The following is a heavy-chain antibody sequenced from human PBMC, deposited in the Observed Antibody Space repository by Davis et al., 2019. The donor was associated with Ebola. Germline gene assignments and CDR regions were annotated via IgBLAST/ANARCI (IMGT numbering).Heavy chain of an antibody. V-gene: IGHV4-4*02. CDR2: IYHSGST. CDR1: GGSISSSNW. Sequence: PSETLSLTCAVSGGSISSSNWWSWVRQPPGKGLEWIGEIYHSGSTNYNPSLKSRVTISVDKSKNQFSLKLSSVTAADTAVYYCARGTVVPAKTLNYGSPNHRYYFDYWGQGTLVTVSS. J-gene: IGHJ4*02. D-gene: IGHD2-2*01. CDR3: ARGTVVPAKTLNYGSPNHRYYFDY.